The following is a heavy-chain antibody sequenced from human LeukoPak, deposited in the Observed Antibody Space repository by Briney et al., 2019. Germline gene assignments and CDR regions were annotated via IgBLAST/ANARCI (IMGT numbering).Heavy chain of an antibody. D-gene: IGHD3-3*01. Sequence: ASVKVSCKASGYTFTSYYMHWVRQAPGQGLEWMGIINPSGGSTSYAQKFQGRVTMTRDMSTSTVYMELSSLRSEDTAVYYCAREDYDFWSGYRANWFDPWGQGTLVTVSS. J-gene: IGHJ5*02. CDR3: AREDYDFWSGYRANWFDP. V-gene: IGHV1-46*01. CDR2: INPSGGST. CDR1: GYTFTSYY.